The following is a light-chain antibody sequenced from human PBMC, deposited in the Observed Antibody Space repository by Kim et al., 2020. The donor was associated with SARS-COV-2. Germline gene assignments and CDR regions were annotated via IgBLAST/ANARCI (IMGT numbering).Light chain of an antibody. Sequence: EIVLTQSPGTLSLSPGERATLSCRASQSISSSYLAWHQQKPGQAPRLLIYGASSRATGIPDRFSGSGSGTDFTLTISRLESEDFAVYYCQQYGSSTGLTFGGGTKVEIK. CDR1: QSISSSY. CDR2: GAS. V-gene: IGKV3-20*01. CDR3: QQYGSSTGLT. J-gene: IGKJ4*01.